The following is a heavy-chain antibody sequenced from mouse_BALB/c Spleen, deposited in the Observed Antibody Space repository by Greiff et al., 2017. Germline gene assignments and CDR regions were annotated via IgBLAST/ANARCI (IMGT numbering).Heavy chain of an antibody. Sequence: VQLQQSGAELVRSGASVKLSCTASGFNIKDYYMHWVKQRPEQGLEWIGWIDPENGDTEYAPKFQGKATMTADTSSNTAYLQLSSLTSEDTAVYYCARGYYGSSYGFAYWGQGTLVTVSA. CDR3: ARGYYGSSYGFAY. CDR1: GFNIKDYY. CDR2: IDPENGDT. V-gene: IGHV14-4*02. D-gene: IGHD1-1*01. J-gene: IGHJ3*01.